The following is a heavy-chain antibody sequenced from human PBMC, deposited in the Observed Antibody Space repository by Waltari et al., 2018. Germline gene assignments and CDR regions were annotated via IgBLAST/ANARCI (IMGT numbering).Heavy chain of an antibody. CDR1: VGSISSSRYY. Sequence: QLQLQESGPGLVKPSETLSLPCTVSVGSISSSRYYWGWIRQPPGKGLEWIGSIFYSECTYYNPSLKSRVTMSVDTSKNQFSLRLTSVTAADTAVYYCARLDNYDSGSYGFDWWGQGTLVTVSS. D-gene: IGHD3-10*01. CDR2: IFYSECT. J-gene: IGHJ4*02. CDR3: ARLDNYDSGSYGFDW. V-gene: IGHV4-39*01.